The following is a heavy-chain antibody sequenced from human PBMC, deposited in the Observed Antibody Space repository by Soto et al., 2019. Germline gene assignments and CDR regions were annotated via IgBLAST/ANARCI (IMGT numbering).Heavy chain of an antibody. Sequence: GGSLRLSCAASGFTVSSNYMSWVRQAPGKGLEWVSVIYSGGITFYADSVKGRFTISRDNSKNTLYLQMNNLRGEDTAVYYCVRDFGSVSEGGMDGWGQRTTVTVSS. V-gene: IGHV3-53*01. CDR3: VRDFGSVSEGGMDG. J-gene: IGHJ6*02. D-gene: IGHD3-3*01. CDR2: IYSGGIT. CDR1: GFTVSSNY.